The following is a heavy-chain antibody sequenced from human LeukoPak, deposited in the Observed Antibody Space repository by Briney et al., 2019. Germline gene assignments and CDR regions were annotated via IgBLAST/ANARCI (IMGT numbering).Heavy chain of an antibody. D-gene: IGHD5-18*01. V-gene: IGHV3-33*01. Sequence: PGRSLRLSCAASGFTFSSYGMHWVRQAPGKGLEWVAVIWYDGSNKYYADSVKGRFTNSRDNSKNTLYLQMNSLRAEDTAVYYCARDHEYSYVYYYYGMDVWGQGTTVTVSS. CDR3: ARDHEYSYVYYYYGMDV. J-gene: IGHJ6*02. CDR1: GFTFSSYG. CDR2: IWYDGSNK.